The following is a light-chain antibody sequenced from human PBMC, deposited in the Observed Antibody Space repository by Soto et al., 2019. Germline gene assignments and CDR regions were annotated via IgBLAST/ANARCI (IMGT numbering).Light chain of an antibody. J-gene: IGKJ1*01. CDR3: QQSYSTPRT. V-gene: IGKV1-39*01. Sequence: DIQMTQSPFSLSASVGDRVTITCRASQSINSYLNWYQQKPGKAPKLLIYAASSLQSGVPSRFSGSGSGTDFTLTISSLQPEGFATYYCQQSYSTPRTFGQGTKVEIK. CDR2: AAS. CDR1: QSINSY.